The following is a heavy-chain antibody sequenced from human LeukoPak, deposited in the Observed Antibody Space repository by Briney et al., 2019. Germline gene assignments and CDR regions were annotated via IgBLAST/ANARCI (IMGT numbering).Heavy chain of an antibody. V-gene: IGHV3-30-3*01. J-gene: IGHJ4*02. CDR3: ARDSPVFDFWSGYRSEYYFDY. Sequence: PGGSLRLSCAASGCTFSSYAMHWVRQAPGKGLEWVAVISYDGSNKYYADSVKGRFTISRDNSKNTLYLQMNSLRAEDTAVYYCARDSPVFDFWSGYRSEYYFDYWGQGTLVTVSS. D-gene: IGHD3-3*01. CDR1: GCTFSSYA. CDR2: ISYDGSNK.